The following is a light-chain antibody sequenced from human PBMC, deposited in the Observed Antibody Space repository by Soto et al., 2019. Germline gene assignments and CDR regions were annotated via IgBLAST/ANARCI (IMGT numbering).Light chain of an antibody. CDR1: QDISNY. Sequence: DIQMTQSPSSLSASVGDRVTITRQASQDISNYLNWYQQKPGKAPKLLIYDASNLETGVPSRFSGSGSGTDFTFTISSLQPEDIATYYCQQYDNLLRLTFGGGTKVEIK. CDR3: QQYDNLLRLT. CDR2: DAS. J-gene: IGKJ4*01. V-gene: IGKV1-33*01.